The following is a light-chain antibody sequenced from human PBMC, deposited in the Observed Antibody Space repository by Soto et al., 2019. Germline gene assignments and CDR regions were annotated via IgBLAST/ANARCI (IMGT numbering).Light chain of an antibody. V-gene: IGLV1-47*01. CDR1: SSNIGSNY. J-gene: IGLJ2*01. Sequence: QSVLTQPPSASGTPGQRVTISCSGSSSNIGSNYVYWYQQLPGTAPKLLIYRNNQQPSGVPDRFSGSKSGTSASLAISGLLSEDEADYYCADWDDSLSGLVVFGGGTKLTVL. CDR3: ADWDDSLSGLVV. CDR2: RNN.